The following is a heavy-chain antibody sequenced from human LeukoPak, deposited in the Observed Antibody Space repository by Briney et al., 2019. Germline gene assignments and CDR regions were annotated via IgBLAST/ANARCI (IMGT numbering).Heavy chain of an antibody. D-gene: IGHD6-19*01. V-gene: IGHV4-38-2*02. J-gene: IGHJ4*02. CDR3: ARSGFATGWTFDY. CDR2: MYHSGIT. Sequence: SETLSLTCTVSGYSISSGYYWGWIRQSPGKGLEWIGIMYHSGITHYNPSLKSRLTMSMDTSKNQFSLILSSVTAAGTAVYYCARSGFATGWTFDYWGQGNLVTVSS. CDR1: GYSISSGYY.